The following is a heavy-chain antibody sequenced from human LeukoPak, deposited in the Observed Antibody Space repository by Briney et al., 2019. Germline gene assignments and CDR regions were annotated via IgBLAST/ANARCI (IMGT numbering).Heavy chain of an antibody. J-gene: IGHJ4*02. V-gene: IGHV4-31*03. CDR2: IYHSGST. Sequence: SETLSLTCTVSGGSISSGTYYWSWSRQHPGKGLERIGYIYHSGSTYYNPSLKSRVTILVDTSKNQFSLKLNSVTAADTAVYYCARVVVVTGYYFDFWGQGILVTVSS. CDR3: ARVVVVTGYYFDF. D-gene: IGHD2-21*02. CDR1: GGSISSGTYY.